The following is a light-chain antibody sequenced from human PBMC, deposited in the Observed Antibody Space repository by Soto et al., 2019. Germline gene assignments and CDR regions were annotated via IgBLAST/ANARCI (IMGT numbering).Light chain of an antibody. CDR3: QQLNSYPRT. Sequence: DIPLIQSPSFLSASVGDRVTITCRASQGMSSYLAWYQQKPGKAPKLLIYAASTLQSGVPSRFSGSGSGTEFTLTISSLQPEDFATYYCQQLNSYPRTFGQGTKVEIK. CDR1: QGMSSY. V-gene: IGKV1-9*01. CDR2: AAS. J-gene: IGKJ1*01.